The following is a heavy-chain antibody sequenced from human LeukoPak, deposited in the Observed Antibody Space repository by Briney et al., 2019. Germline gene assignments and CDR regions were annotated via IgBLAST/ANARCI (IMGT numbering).Heavy chain of an antibody. CDR2: IKEEGSEK. V-gene: IGHV3-7*01. J-gene: IGHJ4*02. D-gene: IGHD2-2*01. CDR1: GFTFSRYW. Sequence: GGSLRLSCAASGFTFSRYWMSWVRQAPGKGREWVANIKEEGSEKYYVDSVKGRFTISRDNAKNSLYLQMNSLRVEDTAVYYCARAPTVLVGYCSSSSCQADYWGQGTLVTVSS. CDR3: ARAPTVLVGYCSSSSCQADY.